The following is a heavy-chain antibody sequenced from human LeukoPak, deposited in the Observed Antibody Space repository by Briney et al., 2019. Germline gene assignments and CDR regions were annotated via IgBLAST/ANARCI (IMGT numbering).Heavy chain of an antibody. CDR3: ARGPYDTSDWYFDL. CDR2: INPNSGDT. CDR1: GYTFTGYY. J-gene: IGHJ2*01. D-gene: IGHD3-22*01. V-gene: IGHV1-2*06. Sequence: ASVKVSCKTPGYTFTGYYVHWVRQAPGQGLEWMGRINPNSGDTNYAQKFQGRVTMTRDTSISTAYMELSRLRSDDTAVYYCARGPYDTSDWYFDLWGRGTLVTVSS.